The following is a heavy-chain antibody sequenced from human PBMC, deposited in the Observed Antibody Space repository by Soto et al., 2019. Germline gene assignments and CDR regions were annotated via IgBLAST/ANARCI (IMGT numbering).Heavy chain of an antibody. CDR1: GFTLGDYA. V-gene: IGHV3-49*04. D-gene: IGHD5-18*01. CDR2: IRSKAYGGTT. CDR3: RLGDTAPDYVMDV. Sequence: GGSLSLSCTASGFTLGDYAMSWVRQAPGKGLEWAGFIRSKAYGGTTEYAASVKGRFTISRDDSKSIAYLQMNSLKTEDTAVDYCRLGDTAPDYVMDVWGQGTTVTVSS. J-gene: IGHJ6*02.